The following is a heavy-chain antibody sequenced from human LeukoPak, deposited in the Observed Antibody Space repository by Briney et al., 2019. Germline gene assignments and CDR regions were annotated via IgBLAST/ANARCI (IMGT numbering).Heavy chain of an antibody. D-gene: IGHD6-19*01. CDR2: IYYSGST. J-gene: IGHJ5*02. CDR3: ARSRGWPDNWFDP. Sequence: SGTLSLTCTVSGGSISSSSYYWGWSRQPPGKGLEWIGSIYYSGSTNYNPSLKSRVTISVDTSKNQFSLKLSSVTAADTAVYYCARSRGWPDNWFDPWGQGTLVTVSS. V-gene: IGHV4-39*07. CDR1: GGSISSSSYY.